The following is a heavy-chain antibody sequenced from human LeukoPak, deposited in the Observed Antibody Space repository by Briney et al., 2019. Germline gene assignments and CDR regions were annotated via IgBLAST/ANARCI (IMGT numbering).Heavy chain of an antibody. J-gene: IGHJ4*02. CDR3: ASARGGVVVPAVHFDY. CDR1: GFTFSSYS. V-gene: IGHV3-21*01. D-gene: IGHD2-2*01. Sequence: GGSLRLSCAASGFTFSSYSMNWVRQAPGKGLEWVSSISSSSNYIYYADSVKGRFTISRDNAKNSLYLQMNSLRPEDTAVYYCASARGGVVVPAVHFDYWGQGTLVTVSS. CDR2: ISSSSNYI.